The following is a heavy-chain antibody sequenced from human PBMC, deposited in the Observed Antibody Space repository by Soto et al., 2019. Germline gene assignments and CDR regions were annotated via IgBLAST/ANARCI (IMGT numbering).Heavy chain of an antibody. D-gene: IGHD3-9*01. CDR2: ISSNGGST. V-gene: IGHV3-64D*06. Sequence: GGSLRLSCSASGFTFSSYAMHWVRQAPGKGLEYVSAISSNGGSTYYADSVKGRFTISRDNSKNTLYLQMSSLRAEDTAVYYCVKAGVLRYFDWYKGKWFDPWGQGTLVTVSS. J-gene: IGHJ5*02. CDR3: VKAGVLRYFDWYKGKWFDP. CDR1: GFTFSSYA.